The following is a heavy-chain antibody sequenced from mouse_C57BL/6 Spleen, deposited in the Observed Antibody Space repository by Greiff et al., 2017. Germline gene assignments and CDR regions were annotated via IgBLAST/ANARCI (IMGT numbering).Heavy chain of an antibody. CDR2: IYPGDGDT. D-gene: IGHD1-1*01. J-gene: IGHJ1*03. Sequence: QVQLQQSGPELVKPGASVKISCKASGYAFSSSWMNWVKQRPGKGLEWIGRIYPGDGDTNYNGKFKGKATLTADKSSSTAYMQLSSLTSEDSAVYFWESGVTTVVSGYFDVWGTGTTVTVSS. V-gene: IGHV1-82*01. CDR3: ESGVTTVVSGYFDV. CDR1: GYAFSSSW.